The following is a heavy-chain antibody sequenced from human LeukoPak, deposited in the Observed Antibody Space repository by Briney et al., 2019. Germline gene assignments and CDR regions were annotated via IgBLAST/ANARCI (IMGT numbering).Heavy chain of an antibody. V-gene: IGHV3-33*01. CDR3: ARDGYSSNLDY. CDR1: GFTFSSYG. CDR2: IWYDGSNK. D-gene: IGHD4-11*01. J-gene: IGHJ4*02. Sequence: GGSLRLSCAASGFTFSSYGMHWVRQAPGKGLEWVAVIWYDGSNKYYADSVKGRFTISRDNSKNTLYLQMNSLRAEDTAVYYCARDGYSSNLDYWGQGTLVTVSS.